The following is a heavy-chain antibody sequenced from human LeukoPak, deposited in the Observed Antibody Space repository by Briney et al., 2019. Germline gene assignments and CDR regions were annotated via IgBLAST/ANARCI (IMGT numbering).Heavy chain of an antibody. CDR1: GLTVSRNY. CDR2: IYSGGST. CDR3: ARQDRYRYYYDSSGHISH. D-gene: IGHD3-22*01. J-gene: IGHJ1*01. Sequence: GGSLRLSCAASGLTVSRNYMSWVRQAPGKGLESVSVIYSGGSTYYAESVRGRFTISRDNSKNTVYLQMNSLRAEDTAVYYCARQDRYRYYYDSSGHISHWGQGTLVTVSS. V-gene: IGHV3-53*01.